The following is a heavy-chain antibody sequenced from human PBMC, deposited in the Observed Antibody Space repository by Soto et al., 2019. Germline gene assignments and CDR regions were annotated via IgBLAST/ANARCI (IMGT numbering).Heavy chain of an antibody. CDR2: INPNSGDT. D-gene: IGHD1-26*01. Sequence: ASVKVSCKASGYTFTGYYVHWVRQAPGQGLEWMGWINPNSGDTYLAQRFQGRVTMNRDTSIGTAYMELRGLPSDDTAEYYCAKGGAIVAAGTRVYLYNAMDVWGQGTPVTVSS. V-gene: IGHV1-2*02. CDR3: AKGGAIVAAGTRVYLYNAMDV. J-gene: IGHJ6*02. CDR1: GYTFTGYY.